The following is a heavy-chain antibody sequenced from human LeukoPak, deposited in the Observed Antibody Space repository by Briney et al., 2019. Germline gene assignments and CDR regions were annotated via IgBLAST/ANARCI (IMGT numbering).Heavy chain of an antibody. CDR1: GGSINNYY. D-gene: IGHD3-22*01. J-gene: IGHJ4*02. CDR3: ARHAGSGYSRSDY. CDR2: IYYSGNT. V-gene: IGHV4-59*08. Sequence: SETLSLTCTVSGGSINNYYWSWLRQPPGKGLEWIGYIYYSGNTNYNPSLKSRVTISVDTSKNQFSLKLSSVTASDTAVYYCARHAGSGYSRSDYWGQGTLVTVSS.